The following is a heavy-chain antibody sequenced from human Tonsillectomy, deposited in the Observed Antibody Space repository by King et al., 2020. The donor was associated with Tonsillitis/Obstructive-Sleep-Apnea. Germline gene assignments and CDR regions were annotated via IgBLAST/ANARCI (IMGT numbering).Heavy chain of an antibody. CDR2: IYTGDRT. CDR3: AGDATSITAWAL. J-gene: IGHJ4*02. V-gene: IGHV3-53*01. CDR1: VFSISYNY. D-gene: IGHD1-20*01. Sequence: VQLVESGGGLIQPGGSLRLSCAASVFSISYNYMSWVRQAPGTGLEWVSSIYTGDRTDYADSVKGRFNISRDNSKNTLFLQMNSLRVEDTAMYYCAGDATSITAWALWGQGTPVTVSS.